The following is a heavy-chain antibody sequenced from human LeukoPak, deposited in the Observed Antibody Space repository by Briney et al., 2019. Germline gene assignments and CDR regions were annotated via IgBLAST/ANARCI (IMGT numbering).Heavy chain of an antibody. CDR3: AKKYSSSWYGFDY. D-gene: IGHD6-13*01. J-gene: IGHJ4*02. CDR2: ISVNGGGT. Sequence: PGGSLRLSCAASGFTFSSYAMSWVRQAPGKGLEWVSAISVNGGGTYYADSVKGRFTISRDNSKNTLYLQMNSLRAEDTAAYYCAKKYSSSWYGFDYWGQGTLVTVSS. V-gene: IGHV3-23*01. CDR1: GFTFSSYA.